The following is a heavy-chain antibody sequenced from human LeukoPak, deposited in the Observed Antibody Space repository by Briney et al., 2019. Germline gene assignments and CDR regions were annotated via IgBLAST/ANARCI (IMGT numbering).Heavy chain of an antibody. V-gene: IGHV3-30*02. CDR3: AKDPKVLLWFGESRGFDY. Sequence: GGSLRLSCAASGFTFSSYGMHWVRQAPGKGLEWVAFIRYDGSNKYYADSVKGRFTISRDNSKNTLYLQMNSLRAEDTAVYYCAKDPKVLLWFGESRGFDYWGQGTLVTVSS. D-gene: IGHD3-10*01. J-gene: IGHJ4*02. CDR1: GFTFSSYG. CDR2: IRYDGSNK.